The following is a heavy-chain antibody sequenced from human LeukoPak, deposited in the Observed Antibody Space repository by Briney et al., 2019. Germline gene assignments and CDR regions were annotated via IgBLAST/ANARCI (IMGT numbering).Heavy chain of an antibody. CDR3: ARGYYDTLTGPDY. Sequence: GGSLRLSCAASGFIFRTYSMNWVRQAPGKGLEWVSSISSSSSYIYYADSVKGRVTISRGNAKNSLYLQMSSLRAEDTAVYYCARGYYDTLTGPDYWGQGTLVTVSS. V-gene: IGHV3-21*01. D-gene: IGHD3-9*01. CDR1: GFIFRTYS. J-gene: IGHJ4*02. CDR2: ISSSSSYI.